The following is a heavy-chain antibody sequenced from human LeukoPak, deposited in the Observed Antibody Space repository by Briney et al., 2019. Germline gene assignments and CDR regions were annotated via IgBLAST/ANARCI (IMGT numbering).Heavy chain of an antibody. D-gene: IGHD1-26*01. CDR1: GYSFTSYW. V-gene: IGHV5-51*01. CDR2: IYPCDSDT. Sequence: GESLKISCKGSGYSFTSYWIGWGRQMPGKGLDWMGIIYPCDSDTRYSPSFPGQVTISADKCISTAYLQWSSLKASDTAMYYCARRIGSYYEVNWFDPWGQGTLVTVSS. CDR3: ARRIGSYYEVNWFDP. J-gene: IGHJ5*02.